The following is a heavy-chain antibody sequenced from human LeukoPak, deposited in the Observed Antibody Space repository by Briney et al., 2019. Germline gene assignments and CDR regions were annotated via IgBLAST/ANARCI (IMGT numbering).Heavy chain of an antibody. CDR2: IGGSGAYT. CDR3: GYCSGGTYYSHAFEI. CDR1: GFTFSSYA. Sequence: GGSLRLSCAASGFTFSSYAMSWVRQAPGKGLEWVSAIGGSGAYTFYADSVKGRFTISRDNSKNTLYLQMNSLRAEDTAIYYCGYCSGGTYYSHAFEIWGQGTMVTVSS. J-gene: IGHJ3*02. D-gene: IGHD2-15*01. V-gene: IGHV3-23*01.